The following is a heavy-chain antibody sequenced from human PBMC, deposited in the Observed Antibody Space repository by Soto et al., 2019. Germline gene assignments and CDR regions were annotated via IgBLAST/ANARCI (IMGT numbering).Heavy chain of an antibody. D-gene: IGHD6-13*01. J-gene: IGHJ3*02. CDR2: IYPGDSDT. CDR3: AGPSGDIAAAGTGHDAFDI. CDR1: GYSFTSYW. V-gene: IGHV5-51*01. Sequence: GESLKISCKGSGYSFTSYWIGWVRQMPGKGLEWMGIIYPGDSDTRYSPSFQGQVTISADKSISTAYLQWSSLKASDTAMYYCAGPSGDIAAAGTGHDAFDIWGQGTMVTVSS.